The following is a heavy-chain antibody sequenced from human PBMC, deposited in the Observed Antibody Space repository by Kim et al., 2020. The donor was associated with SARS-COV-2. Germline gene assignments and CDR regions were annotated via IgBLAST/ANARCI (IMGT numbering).Heavy chain of an antibody. Sequence: GGSLRLSCAASGFTFDDYAMHWVRQVPGKGLEWVSSISWNSNRIGYADSVKGRFTISRDNAKNSLYLQMNSLRAEDTAFYYCAKGSMLVVGQFGYWGRGTLVTVSS. CDR2: ISWNSNRI. CDR3: AKGSMLVVGQFGY. D-gene: IGHD3-22*01. V-gene: IGHV3-9*01. J-gene: IGHJ4*02. CDR1: GFTFDDYA.